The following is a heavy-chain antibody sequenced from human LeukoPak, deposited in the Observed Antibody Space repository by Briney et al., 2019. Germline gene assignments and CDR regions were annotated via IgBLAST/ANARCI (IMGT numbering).Heavy chain of an antibody. CDR2: INPNSGGI. CDR3: ARDICGSSTCYSHYGDNDAFDI. Sequence: GASVKVSCKTSGYTFTYYLMHWVRQAPGQGREWMGWINPNSGGINYAQKFQGRVTMTRDTSISTAYMELSRLRSDDTAVYYCARDICGSSTCYSHYGDNDAFDIWGQGTMVTVSS. V-gene: IGHV1-2*02. CDR1: GYTFTYYL. D-gene: IGHD2-2*01. J-gene: IGHJ3*02.